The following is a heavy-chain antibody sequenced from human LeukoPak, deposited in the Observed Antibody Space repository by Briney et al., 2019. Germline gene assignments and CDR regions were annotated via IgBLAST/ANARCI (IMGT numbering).Heavy chain of an antibody. CDR1: GGXFSGYY. J-gene: IGHJ5*02. D-gene: IGHD3-9*01. CDR2: TNHSGST. CDR3: ARGFGLTGP. Sequence: PSETLSLTCAVYGGXFSGYYWSWIRQPPGKGLEWIGETNHSGSTNYNPSLKSRVTISVDTSKNQFSLKLSSVTAADTAVYYCARGFGLTGPWGQGTLVTVSS. V-gene: IGHV4-34*01.